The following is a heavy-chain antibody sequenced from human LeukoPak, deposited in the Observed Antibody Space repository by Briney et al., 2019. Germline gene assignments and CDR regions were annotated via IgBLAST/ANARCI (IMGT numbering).Heavy chain of an antibody. Sequence: GGSLRLSCAASGFTFSSYWMSWVRQAPGKGLEWVANIKQDGSEKYYAASVKGRFTISRDNAKKSLYLQLNSLTAEDTAYYYCAREEGPYFDCWGQGTLVTVSS. CDR1: GFTFSSYW. J-gene: IGHJ4*02. CDR2: IKQDGSEK. CDR3: AREEGPYFDC. V-gene: IGHV3-7*03.